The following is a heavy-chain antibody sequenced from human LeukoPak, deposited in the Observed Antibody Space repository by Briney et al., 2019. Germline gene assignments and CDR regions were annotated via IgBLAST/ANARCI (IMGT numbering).Heavy chain of an antibody. Sequence: GGSLRLSCAASGFTFSDYSMHWVRQAPGKGLNWVAFIRYDGNNKYYADSAKGRFTISRDNSKNMLYLEMNSLSTEDTAVYYCAKGSPGYSSSWYVLWGQGTLVTVSS. J-gene: IGHJ4*02. CDR2: IRYDGNNK. D-gene: IGHD6-13*01. CDR1: GFTFSDYS. CDR3: AKGSPGYSSSWYVL. V-gene: IGHV3-30*02.